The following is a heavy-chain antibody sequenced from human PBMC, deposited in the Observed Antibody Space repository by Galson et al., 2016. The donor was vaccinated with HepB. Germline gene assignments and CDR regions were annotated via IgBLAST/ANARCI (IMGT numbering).Heavy chain of an antibody. CDR2: VSFDGSQK. V-gene: IGHV3-30*18. Sequence: SLRLSCAASGFTFTTYAMHWVRQAPGKGLEWVAVVSFDGSQKYYAESVKGRFTISRDDSKNTVSLQMSSLRVEDTAVYYCAKQKGGAVAGDSFDLWGQGTLVTVS. D-gene: IGHD6-19*01. J-gene: IGHJ4*02. CDR1: GFTFTTYA. CDR3: AKQKGGAVAGDSFDL.